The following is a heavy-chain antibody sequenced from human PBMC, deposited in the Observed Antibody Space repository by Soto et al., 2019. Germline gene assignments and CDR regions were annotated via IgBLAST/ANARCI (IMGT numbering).Heavy chain of an antibody. CDR1: GYTFFKYF. CDR3: ARPLIGNTIDL. CDR2: INPSRGSA. J-gene: IGHJ3*01. D-gene: IGHD1-7*01. Sequence: ASVKVSCKASGYTFFKYFIHWLRQAPGQGLEWIGIINPSRGSATYGPIFQGRVSLTTDMPTSTVYMELSSLRSEDTAIYYCARPLIGNTIDLWGQGTSVTVSS. V-gene: IGHV1-46*01.